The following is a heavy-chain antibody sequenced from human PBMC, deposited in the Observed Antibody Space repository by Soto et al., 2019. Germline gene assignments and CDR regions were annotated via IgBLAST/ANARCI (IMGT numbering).Heavy chain of an antibody. CDR2: IYYSGST. CDR1: GGSISSYY. Sequence: SETLSLTCTVSGGSISSYYWSWIRQPPGKGLEWIGYIYYSGSTNYNPSLKSRVTISVDTSKNQFSLKLSSVTAADTAVYYCARGLLLWFGELSYWGQGTLVTVS. J-gene: IGHJ4*02. V-gene: IGHV4-59*01. D-gene: IGHD3-10*01. CDR3: ARGLLLWFGELSY.